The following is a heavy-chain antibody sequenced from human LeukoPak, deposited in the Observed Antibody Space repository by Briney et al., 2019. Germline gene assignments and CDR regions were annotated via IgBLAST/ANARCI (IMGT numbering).Heavy chain of an antibody. V-gene: IGHV3-11*06. CDR3: ARLFDYGDYRAEPY. J-gene: IGHJ4*02. CDR2: ISGSSSYT. CDR1: GFTFSDNY. Sequence: GGSLRLSCAASGFTFSDNYMSWIRQAPGKGLEWVSYISGSSSYTNYVDSVKGRFTISRDNAKNALYLQMNSLRAEDTAVYYCARLFDYGDYRAEPYWGQGTLVTVSS. D-gene: IGHD4-17*01.